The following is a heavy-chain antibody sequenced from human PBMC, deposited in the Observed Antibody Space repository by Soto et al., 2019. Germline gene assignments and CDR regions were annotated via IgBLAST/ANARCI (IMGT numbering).Heavy chain of an antibody. CDR2: SGSSGAT. D-gene: IGHD1-26*01. Sequence: GGSLRFSCAVSGFTFSSHAMSWVRQSHGKGPEWVAASGSSGATYFADSVKGRFTISRDNSKNTLFLEMNNLSPEDTGVYFCAKKGSGANWFDTWGQGTLVTVS. CDR1: GFTFSSHA. V-gene: IGHV3-23*01. J-gene: IGHJ5*02. CDR3: AKKGSGANWFDT.